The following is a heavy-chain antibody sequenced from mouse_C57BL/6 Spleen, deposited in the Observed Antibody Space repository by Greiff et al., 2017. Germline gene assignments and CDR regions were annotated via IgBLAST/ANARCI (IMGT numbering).Heavy chain of an antibody. CDR1: GYAFSSYW. CDR2: IYPGDGDT. Sequence: VKLMESGAELVKPGASVKISCKASGYAFSSYWMNWVQQRPGKGLEWIGQIYPGDGDTNYNGKFKGQATLTADKSSSTAYMQLSSLTSEDSAVYFCARLDYDYDGAWFAYWGQGTLVTVSA. V-gene: IGHV1-80*01. D-gene: IGHD2-4*01. CDR3: ARLDYDYDGAWFAY. J-gene: IGHJ3*01.